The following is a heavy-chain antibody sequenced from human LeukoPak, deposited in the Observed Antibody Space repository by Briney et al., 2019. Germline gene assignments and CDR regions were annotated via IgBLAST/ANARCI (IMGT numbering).Heavy chain of an antibody. CDR2: IIPIFGTA. Sequence: SVKVSCKASGGTFSSYAISWVRQAPGQGLEWMGGIIPIFGTANYAQKFQGRVTITADESTCTAYMELSSLRSEDTAVYYCARDRYDFWSGYYTVFYWGQGTLVTVSS. CDR1: GGTFSSYA. D-gene: IGHD3-3*01. V-gene: IGHV1-69*13. J-gene: IGHJ4*02. CDR3: ARDRYDFWSGYYTVFY.